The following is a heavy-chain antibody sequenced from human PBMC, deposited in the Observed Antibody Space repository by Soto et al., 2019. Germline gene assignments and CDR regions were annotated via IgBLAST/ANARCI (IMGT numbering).Heavy chain of an antibody. J-gene: IGHJ4*02. CDR2: ISGSGGST. D-gene: IGHD4-4*01. V-gene: IGHV3-23*01. CDR1: GFTFSSYA. Sequence: PGGSLRLSCAASGFTFSSYAMSWVRQAPGKGLEWVSAISGSGGSTYYADSVKGRFTISRDNSKNTVSLQMNSLRADDTGVYYCAKDRGYSNYYSDYWGQGTLVTVSS. CDR3: AKDRGYSNYYSDY.